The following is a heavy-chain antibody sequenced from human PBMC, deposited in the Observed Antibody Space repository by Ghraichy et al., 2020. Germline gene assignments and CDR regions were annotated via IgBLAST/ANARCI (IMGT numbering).Heavy chain of an antibody. CDR3: ARERGAKEMGATTL. CDR1: GYTFTSYG. Sequence: ASVKVSCKASGYTFTSYGISWVRQAPGQGLEWMGWISAYNGNTNYAQKLQGRVTMTTDTSTSTAYMELRSLRSDDTAVYYCARERGAKEMGATTLWGQGTLVTVSS. J-gene: IGHJ4*02. CDR2: ISAYNGNT. D-gene: IGHD1-26*01. V-gene: IGHV1-18*04.